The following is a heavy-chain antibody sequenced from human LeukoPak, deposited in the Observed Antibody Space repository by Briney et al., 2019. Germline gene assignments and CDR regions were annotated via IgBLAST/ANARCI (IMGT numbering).Heavy chain of an antibody. Sequence: GESLKISCKSSGYSYTSYWIGWVRQMPGKGLEWMGVIYPGDSDTRYSRSFQGQVTISADKSLRTAYLQWRSLKASDTGIYFCARLGGPHSPFDNWGQGTRVIVSS. CDR3: ARLGGPHSPFDN. J-gene: IGHJ4*02. CDR2: IYPGDSDT. V-gene: IGHV5-51*01. D-gene: IGHD2-15*01. CDR1: GYSYTSYW.